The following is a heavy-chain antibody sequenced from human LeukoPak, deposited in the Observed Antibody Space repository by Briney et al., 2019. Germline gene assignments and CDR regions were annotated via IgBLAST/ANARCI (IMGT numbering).Heavy chain of an antibody. J-gene: IGHJ6*03. CDR1: NYSISNSLY. D-gene: IGHD4-17*01. Sequence: PSETLSLTRSGSNYSISNSLYWGWLRQPPGKGLEWIGSIYRSGSTFYNPSVKSRVTISLDTSKNQCSLKLSSVTAADTAVYFCARGTYGYYMDVWGKGTTVTVSS. CDR3: ARGTYGYYMDV. V-gene: IGHV4-38-2*02. CDR2: IYRSGST.